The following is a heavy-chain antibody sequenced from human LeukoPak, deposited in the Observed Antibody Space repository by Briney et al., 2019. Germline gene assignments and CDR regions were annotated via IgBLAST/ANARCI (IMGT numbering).Heavy chain of an antibody. Sequence: ASVKVSCKASGYTFTGYYMHWVRQAPGQGLKWMGWINPNSGGTNYAQKFQGRVTMTRDTSISTAYMELSRLRSDDTAVYYCARGPVRPITIFAPWGQGTLVTVSS. CDR3: ARGPVRPITIFAP. V-gene: IGHV1-2*02. D-gene: IGHD3-3*01. J-gene: IGHJ4*02. CDR1: GYTFTGYY. CDR2: INPNSGGT.